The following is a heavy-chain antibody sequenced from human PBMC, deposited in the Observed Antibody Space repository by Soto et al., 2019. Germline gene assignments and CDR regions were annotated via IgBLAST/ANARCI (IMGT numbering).Heavy chain of an antibody. CDR1: GFTFSSYG. CDR3: ARDRAENIVVVPAAIRDYYYYGMDV. CDR2: IWYDGSNK. V-gene: IGHV3-33*01. D-gene: IGHD2-2*02. Sequence: QVQLVESGGGVVQPGRSLRLSCAASGFTFSSYGMHWVRQAPGKGLEWVAVIWYDGSNKYYADSVKGRFTISRDNSKNTLYLQMNSLRAEDTAVYYCARDRAENIVVVPAAIRDYYYYGMDVW. J-gene: IGHJ6*01.